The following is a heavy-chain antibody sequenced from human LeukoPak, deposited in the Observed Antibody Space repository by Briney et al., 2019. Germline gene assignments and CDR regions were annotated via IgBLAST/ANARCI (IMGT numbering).Heavy chain of an antibody. Sequence: SETLSLTCTVSGGSISSYYWSWIRQPPGKGLEWIGYIYYSGSTNYNPSLKSRVTISVDRSKNQFSLKLSSVTAADTAVYYCARAHCGGDCYSAPFDYWGQGTLVTVSS. CDR3: ARAHCGGDCYSAPFDY. CDR1: GGSISSYY. V-gene: IGHV4-59*12. J-gene: IGHJ4*02. CDR2: IYYSGST. D-gene: IGHD2-21*02.